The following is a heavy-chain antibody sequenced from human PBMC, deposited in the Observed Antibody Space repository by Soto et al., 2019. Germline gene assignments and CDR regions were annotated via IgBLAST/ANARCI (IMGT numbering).Heavy chain of an antibody. V-gene: IGHV3-21*01. CDR3: ARSWRRXSGYDPRIDYYYYGMDV. Sequence: RGSLRLSCAASGFTFSSYSMNWVRQAPGKGLERVSSISSSSSYIYYADSVKGRFTISRDNAKNSLYLQMNSLRAEDTAVYYCARSWRRXSGYDPRIDYYYYGMDVWGQGTTVTVSS. J-gene: IGHJ6*02. D-gene: IGHD5-12*01. CDR1: GFTFSSYS. CDR2: ISSSSSYI.